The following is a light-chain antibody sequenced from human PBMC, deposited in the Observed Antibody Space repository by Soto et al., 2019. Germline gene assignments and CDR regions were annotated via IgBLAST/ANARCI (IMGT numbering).Light chain of an antibody. CDR1: PCVSSGY. CDR2: GAS. J-gene: IGKJ2*01. CDR3: QREGSSLPYT. V-gene: IGKV3-20*01. Sequence: EIVLTQSPGTLSLSPGERATLSCRASPCVSSGYLAWYQQKPGQAPRLLIYGASSRATGIPDRFSGSGSGTGFTRTISRLEPEDFAVYYCQREGSSLPYTFGQGTKREIK.